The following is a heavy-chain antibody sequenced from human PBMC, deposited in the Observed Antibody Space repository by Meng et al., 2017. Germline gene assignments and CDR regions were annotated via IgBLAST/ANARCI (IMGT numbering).Heavy chain of an antibody. V-gene: IGHV1-3*02. CDR2: SNAGNGNT. CDR1: EYTFTSYA. CDR3: ARDLGDTAMVGYYYYYGMDV. J-gene: IGHJ6*02. Sequence: ASVKVSCKASEYTFTSYAMHWVRQAPGQRLEWMGWSNAGNGNTKYSQEFQGRVTITRDTSASTAYMELSSLRSEDMAVYYCARDLGDTAMVGYYYYYGMDVWGQGTTVTVSS. D-gene: IGHD5-18*01.